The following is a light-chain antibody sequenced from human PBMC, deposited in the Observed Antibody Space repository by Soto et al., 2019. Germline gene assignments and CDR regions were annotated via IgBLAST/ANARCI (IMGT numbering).Light chain of an antibody. CDR1: QSVSNNY. CDR3: QQT. V-gene: IGKV3-20*01. J-gene: IGKJ1*01. CDR2: GAS. Sequence: EIVLTQSPGTLSLSPGERATLSCRASQSVSNNYLAWYQQKPGQAPRLLIYGASSRATGIPDRFSGSGSGTDFSLTISSLQPEDFSVYYCQQTFGQGTKVDIK.